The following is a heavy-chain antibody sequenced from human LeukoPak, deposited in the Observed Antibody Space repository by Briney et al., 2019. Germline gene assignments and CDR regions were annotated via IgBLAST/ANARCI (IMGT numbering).Heavy chain of an antibody. CDR1: GGSISSYY. Sequence: SETLSLTCTVSGGSISSYYWSWIRQPAGKGLEWTGRIYTSGSTNYNPSLKSRVTMSVDTSKNQFSLKLSSVTAADTAVYYCARAAKGYYPSNDAFDIWGQGTMVTVSS. D-gene: IGHD1-26*01. CDR2: IYTSGST. J-gene: IGHJ3*02. CDR3: ARAAKGYYPSNDAFDI. V-gene: IGHV4-4*07.